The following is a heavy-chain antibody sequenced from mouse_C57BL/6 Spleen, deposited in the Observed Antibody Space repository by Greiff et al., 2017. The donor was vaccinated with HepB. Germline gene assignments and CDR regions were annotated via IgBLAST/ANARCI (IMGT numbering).Heavy chain of an antibody. V-gene: IGHV1-34*01. J-gene: IGHJ4*01. CDR3: ARGGWLLRGAMDY. Sequence: EVQLQQSGPELVKPGASVKMSCKASGYTFTDYYMHWVKQSHGKSLEWIGYIYPNNGGNGNNQKFKGKATLTVDKSSSTAYMELRSLTSEDSAVYYCARGGWLLRGAMDYWGQGTSVTVSS. CDR2: IYPNNGGN. CDR1: GYTFTDYY. D-gene: IGHD2-3*01.